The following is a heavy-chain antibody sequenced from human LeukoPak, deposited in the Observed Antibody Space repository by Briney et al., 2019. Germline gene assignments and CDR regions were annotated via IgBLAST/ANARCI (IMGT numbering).Heavy chain of an antibody. Sequence: ASVKVSCKASGYTFTGYYMHWVRQAPGQGLEWMGWINPNSGGTNYAQKFQGRVTMTRDTSISTAYMELSRLRSDDTAVYYCARADSSSWPPYYYYMDVWGKGTTVTISS. CDR3: ARADSSSWPPYYYYMDV. CDR1: GYTFTGYY. J-gene: IGHJ6*03. D-gene: IGHD6-13*01. V-gene: IGHV1-2*02. CDR2: INPNSGGT.